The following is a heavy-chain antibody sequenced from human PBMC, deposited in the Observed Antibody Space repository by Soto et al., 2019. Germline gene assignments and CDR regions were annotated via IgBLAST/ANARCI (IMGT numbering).Heavy chain of an antibody. CDR2: IIPIFGTA. D-gene: IGHD6-6*01. Sequence: QVQLVQSGAEVKKPGSSVKVSCKASGGTFSSYAISWVRQAPGQGLEWMGGIIPIFGTANYAQKFQGRVTITADESTSTDYMELSSLRSEDTAVYYCARDSGRSSGLFYYGMDVWGQGTTVTVSS. V-gene: IGHV1-69*01. CDR1: GGTFSSYA. CDR3: ARDSGRSSGLFYYGMDV. J-gene: IGHJ6*02.